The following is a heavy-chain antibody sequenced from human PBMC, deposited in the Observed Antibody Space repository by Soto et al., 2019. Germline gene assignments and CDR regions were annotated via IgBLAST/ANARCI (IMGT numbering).Heavy chain of an antibody. V-gene: IGHV1-69*13. Sequence: GASVKVSCKASGGTFSSYAISWVRQAPGQGLEWMGGIIPIFGTANYAQKFQGRVTITADESTSTAYMELSSLRSEDTAVYYCARDRGYSSGWALVGYGMDVWGQGTTVTVSS. CDR1: GGTFSSYA. CDR2: IIPIFGTA. CDR3: ARDRGYSSGWALVGYGMDV. D-gene: IGHD6-19*01. J-gene: IGHJ6*02.